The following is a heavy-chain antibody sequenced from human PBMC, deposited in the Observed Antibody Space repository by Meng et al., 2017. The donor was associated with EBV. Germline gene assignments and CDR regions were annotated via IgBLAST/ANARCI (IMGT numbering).Heavy chain of an antibody. CDR2: ISGSGGST. CDR1: GFPFRSDA. V-gene: IGHV3-23*04. J-gene: IGHJ4*02. CDR3: AKSLVGARALFDY. D-gene: IGHD1-26*01. Sequence: VESWGGLVQPGGCLGLLFAASGFPFRSDAMSWVRQAPGKGLEWVSAISGSGGSTYYADSVKGRFTISRDNSKNTLYLQMNSLRAEDTAVYYCAKSLVGARALFDYWGQGTLVTVSS.